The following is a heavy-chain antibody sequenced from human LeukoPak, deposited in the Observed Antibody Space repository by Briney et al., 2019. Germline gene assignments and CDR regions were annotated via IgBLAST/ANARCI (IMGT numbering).Heavy chain of an antibody. D-gene: IGHD4-17*01. CDR1: GFTFSSYW. J-gene: IGHJ2*01. Sequence: GGSLKLSCAASGFTFSSYWMSWVRQAPGKGLEWVANIKQDGSEKYYVDSVKGRFTISRDNAKNSLYLQMNSLRAEDTAVYYCAGETMTTVTSPPYWYFDLWGRGTLVTVSS. CDR3: AGETMTTVTSPPYWYFDL. CDR2: IKQDGSEK. V-gene: IGHV3-7*01.